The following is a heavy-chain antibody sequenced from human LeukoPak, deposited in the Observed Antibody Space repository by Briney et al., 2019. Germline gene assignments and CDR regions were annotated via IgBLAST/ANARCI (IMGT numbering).Heavy chain of an antibody. CDR3: AKDAYGSGSLFDY. CDR2: IRYDGSNK. CDR1: GFTFSSYG. V-gene: IGHV3-30*02. Sequence: PGRSLRLSCAASGFTFSSYGMHWVRQAPGKGLEWVAFIRYDGSNKYYVDSVKGRFTLFRDNSKNTLYLQMNSLRPEDTAVYYCAKDAYGSGSLFDYWGQGTLVTVSS. D-gene: IGHD3-10*01. J-gene: IGHJ4*02.